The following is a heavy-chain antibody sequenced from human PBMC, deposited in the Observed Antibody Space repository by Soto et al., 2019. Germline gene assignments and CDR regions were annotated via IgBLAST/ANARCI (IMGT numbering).Heavy chain of an antibody. V-gene: IGHV4-31*03. CDR2: IYYSGST. J-gene: IGHJ5*02. D-gene: IGHD2-15*01. Sequence: KTSETLSLTCTVSGGSISSGGYYWSWIRQHPGKGLEWIGYIYYSGSTYYNPSLKSRVTISVDTSKNQFSLKLSSVTAADTAVYYCARGIVVVVAATSFDPWGQGTLVTVSS. CDR3: ARGIVVVVAATSFDP. CDR1: GGSISSGGYY.